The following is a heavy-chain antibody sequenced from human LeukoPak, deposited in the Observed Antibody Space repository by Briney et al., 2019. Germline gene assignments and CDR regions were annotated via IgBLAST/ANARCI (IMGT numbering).Heavy chain of an antibody. CDR3: ARGGYGSGSYSFYPYYYGMDV. Sequence: GSLXLSCAASGFTFSSYAMHWVRQAPGKGLEYVSAISSNGGSTYYANSVKGRFTISRDNSKNTLYLQMGSLRAEDMAVYYCARGGYGSGSYSFYPYYYGMDVWGQGTTVTVSS. D-gene: IGHD3-10*01. CDR2: ISSNGGST. V-gene: IGHV3-64*01. J-gene: IGHJ6*02. CDR1: GFTFSSYA.